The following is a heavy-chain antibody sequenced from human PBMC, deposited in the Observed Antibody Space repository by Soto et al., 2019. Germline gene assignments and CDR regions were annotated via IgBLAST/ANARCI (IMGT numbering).Heavy chain of an antibody. Sequence: QVQLVESGGGLVKPGGSLRLSCVASGFSISDDYMTWIRQAPGKGLEWVSHISSSSIYTSYAHSVKGRFTISRDNAKNSLYLQMNSLTSEDTAVYYCARDSGSSKYGLDVWGQGTTLIVSS. CDR2: ISSSSIYT. CDR3: ARDSGSSKYGLDV. J-gene: IGHJ6*02. D-gene: IGHD6-13*01. CDR1: GFSISDDY. V-gene: IGHV3-11*06.